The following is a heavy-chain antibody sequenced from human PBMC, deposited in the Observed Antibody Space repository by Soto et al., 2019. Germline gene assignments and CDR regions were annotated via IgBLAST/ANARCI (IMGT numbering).Heavy chain of an antibody. V-gene: IGHV3-23*01. Sequence: EVQLLESGGGLVQPGGSLRLSCAASGFTFSTYAMSWVRQAPGKGLEWVSTISGSGGSTYYADSLEGRFTISRDNSKNTLYLHMNSLKAEDTAVYYCAKDRTPSSSSWYREDGMDVWGQGTTVTVSS. J-gene: IGHJ6*02. D-gene: IGHD6-13*01. CDR3: AKDRTPSSSSWYREDGMDV. CDR2: ISGSGGST. CDR1: GFTFSTYA.